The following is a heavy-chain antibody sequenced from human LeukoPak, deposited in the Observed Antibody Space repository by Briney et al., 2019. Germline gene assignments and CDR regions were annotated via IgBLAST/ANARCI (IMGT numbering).Heavy chain of an antibody. V-gene: IGHV3-7*03. CDR1: GFTFSSYW. Sequence: GGSLRLSCAASGFTFSSYWMSWVRQAPGKGLEWVANIKQDGSEKYYVDSVKGRFIISRDNAKNSLWLQMNSLRAEDTAVYYCTRPVLRYFDGLLQPYAFDIWGQGTRVTVSS. D-gene: IGHD3-9*01. CDR2: IKQDGSEK. J-gene: IGHJ3*02. CDR3: TRPVLRYFDGLLQPYAFDI.